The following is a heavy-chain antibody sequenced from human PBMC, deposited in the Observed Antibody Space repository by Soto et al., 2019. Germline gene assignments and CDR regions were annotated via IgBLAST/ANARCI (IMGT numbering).Heavy chain of an antibody. CDR2: ISYDGSNK. D-gene: IGHD3-16*01. CDR3: AKTSRGYVNYYYGMDV. J-gene: IGHJ6*01. V-gene: IGHV3-30*18. CDR1: GFTFSSYG. Sequence: QVQLVESGGGVVQPGRSLRLSCAASGFTFSSYGMHWVRQAPGKGLEWVAVISYDGSNKYYADSVKGRFTISRDNSKNTLYLQMNSLRAEDTAVYYCAKTSRGYVNYYYGMDVW.